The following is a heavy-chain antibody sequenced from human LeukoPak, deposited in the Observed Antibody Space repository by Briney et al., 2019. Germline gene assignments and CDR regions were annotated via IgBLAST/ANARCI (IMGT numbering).Heavy chain of an antibody. CDR1: GYTFSIYG. J-gene: IGHJ4*02. CDR2: ISAYSGNT. Sequence: ASVKVSCKASGYTFSIYGISWVRQVPGQGLGWMGWISAYSGNTQYAQKFQGRVTMTTDTSASTAYMELSSLRSEDTAVYYCARAGGFGESGDYFDYWGQGTLVTVSS. CDR3: ARAGGFGESGDYFDY. V-gene: IGHV1-18*01. D-gene: IGHD3-10*01.